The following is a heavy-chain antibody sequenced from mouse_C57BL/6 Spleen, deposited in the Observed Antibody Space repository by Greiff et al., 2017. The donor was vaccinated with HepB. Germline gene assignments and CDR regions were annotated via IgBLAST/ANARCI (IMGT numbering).Heavy chain of an antibody. CDR2: INPGSGGT. V-gene: IGHV1-54*01. CDR1: GYAFTNYL. J-gene: IGHJ1*03. D-gene: IGHD1-1*01. CDR3: ARHNYYGSSHWYFDV. Sequence: VKLQQSGAELVRPGTSVKVSCKASGYAFTNYLIEWVKQRPGQGLEWIGVINPGSGGTNYNEKFKGKATLTADKSSSTAYMQLSSLTSEDSAVYFCARHNYYGSSHWYFDVWGTGTTVTVSS.